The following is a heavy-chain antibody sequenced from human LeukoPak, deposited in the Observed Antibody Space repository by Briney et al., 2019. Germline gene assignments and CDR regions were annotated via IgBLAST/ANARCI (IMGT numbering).Heavy chain of an antibody. J-gene: IGHJ2*01. CDR2: INHSGST. Sequence: SETLSLTCAVYGGTFSGYYWSWIRQPPGQGLEWIGKINHSGSTTYNPSLKSPVTISVDTCKSQFSLKLSSVSAADTAVYYCARRYSSSWYTGYFDLWGRGTLVTVSS. CDR1: GGTFSGYY. D-gene: IGHD6-13*01. CDR3: ARRYSSSWYTGYFDL. V-gene: IGHV4-34*01.